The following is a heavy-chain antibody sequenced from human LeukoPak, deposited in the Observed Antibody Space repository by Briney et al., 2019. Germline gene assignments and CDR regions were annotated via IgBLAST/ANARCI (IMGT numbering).Heavy chain of an antibody. J-gene: IGHJ4*02. CDR3: ARNSGGRRYYFTD. CDR1: GFTFSSYG. D-gene: IGHD3-10*01. Sequence: PGGSLRLSCAASGFTFSSYGMHWVRQAPGKGLEWVAVIYTDASTKYYADSVKGRFTISRDNSQNTLYLQMNSLRAEDTAVYYCARNSGGRRYYFTDWGQGTLVTVSS. V-gene: IGHV3-33*08. CDR2: IYTDASTK.